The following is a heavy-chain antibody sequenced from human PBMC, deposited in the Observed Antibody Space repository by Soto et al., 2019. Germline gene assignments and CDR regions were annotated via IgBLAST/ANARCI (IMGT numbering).Heavy chain of an antibody. V-gene: IGHV4-59*01. CDR2: IFYSGST. CDR3: ARTNYNYIWGSYPSRNFYYMDV. D-gene: IGHD3-16*02. CDR1: GDSISNYY. Sequence: PSETLSLTCTVSGDSISNYYWSWIRQPPGKGLEWIGYIFYSGSTNYSPSLKSRVTISVDTSKIQFSLKLSSVTAADTAVYYCARTNYNYIWGSYPSRNFYYMDVSGKGTTVTVSS. J-gene: IGHJ6*03.